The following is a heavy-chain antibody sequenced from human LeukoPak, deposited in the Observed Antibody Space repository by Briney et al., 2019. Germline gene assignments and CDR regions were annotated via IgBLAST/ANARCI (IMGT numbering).Heavy chain of an antibody. J-gene: IGHJ5*02. CDR3: ARLSSHYGDYKVDP. D-gene: IGHD4-17*01. Sequence: ASVKVSCKASGGTFSSYAISWVRQAPGQGLEWMGGIIPISGTANYAQKFQGRVTITADKSTSTAYMELSSLRSEDTAVYYCARLSSHYGDYKVDPWGQGTLVTVSS. CDR2: IIPISGTA. CDR1: GGTFSSYA. V-gene: IGHV1-69*06.